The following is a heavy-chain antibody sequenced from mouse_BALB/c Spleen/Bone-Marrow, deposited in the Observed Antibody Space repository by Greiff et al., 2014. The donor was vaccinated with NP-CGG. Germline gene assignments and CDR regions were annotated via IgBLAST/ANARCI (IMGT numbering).Heavy chain of an antibody. CDR1: GYTFTSYW. Sequence: VQLQQSGAELVRPGASVKLSCKASGYTFTSYWINWVKQRPGQGLEWIGNIYPSDSYTNYNQKFKDKATLTVDKSSSTAYMQLSSPTSEDSAVYYCTLLSPMDYWGQGTPVTVSS. CDR2: IYPSDSYT. CDR3: TLLSPMDY. V-gene: IGHV1-69*02. J-gene: IGHJ4*01. D-gene: IGHD2-1*01.